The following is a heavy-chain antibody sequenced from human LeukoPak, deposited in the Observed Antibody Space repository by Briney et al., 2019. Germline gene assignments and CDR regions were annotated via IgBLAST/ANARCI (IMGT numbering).Heavy chain of an antibody. CDR2: ISGSGGST. D-gene: IGHD3-10*01. V-gene: IGHV3-23*01. J-gene: IGHJ6*02. Sequence: QPGGSLRLSCAASGFTFSSYAMSWVRQAPGKGLEWVSAISGSGGSTYYADSVKGRFTISRDNSKNTLYLQMNSLRAEDTAVYYCAKGALLWFGEAVPYGMDVWGQGTTVTVSS. CDR3: AKGALLWFGEAVPYGMDV. CDR1: GFTFSSYA.